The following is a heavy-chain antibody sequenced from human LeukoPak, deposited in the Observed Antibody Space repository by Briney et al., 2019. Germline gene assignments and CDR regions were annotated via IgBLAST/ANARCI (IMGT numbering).Heavy chain of an antibody. CDR3: VRGALPGDNWYFDL. V-gene: IGHV3-13*01. Sequence: GGSLRLSCATSGFPFSAYDMHWVRQVPGKGLEWVSALGSAGDTYYPGAVKGRFTISRDYATDSLYLQMNSLRAGDTAVYFCVRGALPGDNWYFDLWGRGTLVTVSS. CDR2: LGSAGDT. J-gene: IGHJ2*01. CDR1: GFPFSAYD.